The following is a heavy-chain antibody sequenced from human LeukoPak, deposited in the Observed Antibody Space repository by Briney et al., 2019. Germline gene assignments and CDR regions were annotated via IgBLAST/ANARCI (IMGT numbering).Heavy chain of an antibody. J-gene: IGHJ4*02. CDR3: ARAPRVGARGLFDY. Sequence: PSETLSLTCAVYGGSFSGYYWSWIRQPPGKGLEWIGEINHSGSTNYNPSLKSRVTISVDTSKNQFSLKLSSVTAADTAVYCCARAPRVGARGLFDYWGQGTLVTVSS. D-gene: IGHD1-26*01. CDR1: GGSFSGYY. CDR2: INHSGST. V-gene: IGHV4-34*01.